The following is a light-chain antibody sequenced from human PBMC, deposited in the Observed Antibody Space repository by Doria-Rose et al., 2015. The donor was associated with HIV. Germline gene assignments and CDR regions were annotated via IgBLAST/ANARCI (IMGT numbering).Light chain of an antibody. CDR1: QTVSTY. CDR3: QQTYSSPPWT. CDR2: AAS. J-gene: IGKJ1*01. Sequence: DIRLTQSPSSLSASIGDRVTITCRASQTVSTYLNWFQQEPGKAPKLLIYAASRLQSGVPSRFSGSGSGTDFTPTISGLQPGDFATYYCQQTYSSPPWTFGQGTKVE. V-gene: IGKV1-39*01.